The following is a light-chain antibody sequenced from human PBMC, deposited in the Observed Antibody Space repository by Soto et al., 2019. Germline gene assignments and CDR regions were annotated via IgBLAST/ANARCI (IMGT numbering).Light chain of an antibody. CDR3: MQGRHWPYT. Sequence: DVVVTQSPLSLPVTLGQPASISCRSSQSLIHSDGNTYLHWFQQRPGQSPRRLIYHVSTRDSGVPDRFSGSGLGTDFTLEISRVEAEDVGVYYCMQGRHWPYTFGPGTTVDIK. J-gene: IGKJ3*01. CDR1: QSLIHSDGNTY. CDR2: HVS. V-gene: IGKV2-30*02.